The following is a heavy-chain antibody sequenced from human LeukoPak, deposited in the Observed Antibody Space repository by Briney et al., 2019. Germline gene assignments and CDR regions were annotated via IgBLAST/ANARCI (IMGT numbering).Heavy chain of an antibody. V-gene: IGHV3-30*18. CDR3: AEDRYGYAFEYFQH. D-gene: IGHD2-2*01. CDR2: ISYDGSNK. CDR1: GFTFSSYG. Sequence: GGSLRLSCAASGFTFSSYGMHWVRQAPGKGLEWVAVISYDGSNKYYADSVKGRFTISRNNSKNTLYLQMNSLRAEDTAVYYCAEDRYGYAFEYFQHWGQGTLVTVSS. J-gene: IGHJ1*01.